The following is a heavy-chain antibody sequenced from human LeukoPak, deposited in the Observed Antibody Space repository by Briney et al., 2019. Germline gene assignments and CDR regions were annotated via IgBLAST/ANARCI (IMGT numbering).Heavy chain of an antibody. CDR1: VVSFSGYY. CDR3: ARHLGYCSGGSGYGGFDY. V-gene: IGHV4-39*01. Sequence: SETLSLTCAVYVVSFSGYYWGSIPQPPGKGLEWIGRIYYSGSTYYNPSPKSRVTISVETSKTKFSLKLSSVTGADTAVYYCARHLGYCSGGSGYGGFDYWGQGTLVTVSS. CDR2: IYYSGST. J-gene: IGHJ4*02. D-gene: IGHD2-15*01.